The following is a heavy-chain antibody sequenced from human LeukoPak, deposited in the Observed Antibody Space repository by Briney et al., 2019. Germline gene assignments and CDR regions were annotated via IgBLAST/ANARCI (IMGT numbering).Heavy chain of an antibody. CDR3: ARGAKGF. Sequence: ASVKVSCKASGYSFTDHXIHWVRQAPGQGLEWMGWINADNAXXXYAQKFQGRVTXTRDTSITTVYLKLSSLTSDDTAVYYCARGAKGFWGQGTLVTVSS. CDR2: INADNAXX. V-gene: IGHV1-2*02. J-gene: IGHJ4*02. CDR1: GYSFTDHX.